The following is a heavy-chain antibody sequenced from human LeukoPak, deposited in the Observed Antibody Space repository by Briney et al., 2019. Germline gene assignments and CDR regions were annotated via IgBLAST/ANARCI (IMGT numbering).Heavy chain of an antibody. D-gene: IGHD6-13*01. CDR1: GFTFSSYG. V-gene: IGHV3-33*01. J-gene: IGHJ6*02. Sequence: GRSLRLSCAASGFTFSSYGMHWVRQAPGKGLEWVAVIWYDGSNKYYADSVKGRFTISRDNSKNTLYLQMNSLRAEDTAVYYCARDAAAGPYYYYGMDVWGQGTTVTVSS. CDR3: ARDAAAGPYYYYGMDV. CDR2: IWYDGSNK.